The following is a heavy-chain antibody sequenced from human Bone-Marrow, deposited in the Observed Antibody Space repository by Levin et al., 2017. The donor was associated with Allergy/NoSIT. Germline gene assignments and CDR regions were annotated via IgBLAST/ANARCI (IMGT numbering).Heavy chain of an antibody. CDR2: VRSRLRNSLT. CDR3: TRYSSFDCSSTGCPHY. J-gene: IGHJ4*02. Sequence: PGGSLRLSCVVSGLNFSVAAIHWVRQPPGKGLEWVGLVRSRLRNSLTEYAPSLIGRFTISRDDSKETAFLEMHSLKVDDTAVYYCTRYSSFDCSSTGCPHYWGQGTLVTVSS. CDR1: GLNFSVAA. V-gene: IGHV3-73*01. D-gene: IGHD2-2*01.